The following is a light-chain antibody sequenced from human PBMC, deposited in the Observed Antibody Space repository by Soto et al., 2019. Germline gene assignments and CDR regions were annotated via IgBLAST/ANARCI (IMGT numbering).Light chain of an antibody. V-gene: IGLV2-8*02. CDR3: SSYGGSNNFVL. J-gene: IGLJ2*01. Sequence: QSALTQPPSASRSLGQSVTISCTGTSSDVGGYNYVSWYQQRPGKAPKLMIYEVNERPSGVPDRFSGSKSGNTASLTVSGLQAEDEADYYCSSYGGSNNFVLFGGGTKLTVL. CDR2: EVN. CDR1: SSDVGGYNY.